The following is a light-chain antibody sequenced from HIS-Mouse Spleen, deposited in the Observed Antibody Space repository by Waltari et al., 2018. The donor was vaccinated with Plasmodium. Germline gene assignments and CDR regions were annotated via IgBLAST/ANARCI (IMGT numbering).Light chain of an antibody. J-gene: IGLJ2*01. Sequence: QSALTPPASVSGSPGPSITISCTGTSSDVGSYNLVSWYQQHPGKAPKLMIYEGSKRPSGVSNRFSGSKSGNTASLTISGLQAEDEADYYCCSYAGSSTFVVFGGGTKLTVL. CDR2: EGS. CDR3: CSYAGSSTFVV. CDR1: SSDVGSYNL. V-gene: IGLV2-23*03.